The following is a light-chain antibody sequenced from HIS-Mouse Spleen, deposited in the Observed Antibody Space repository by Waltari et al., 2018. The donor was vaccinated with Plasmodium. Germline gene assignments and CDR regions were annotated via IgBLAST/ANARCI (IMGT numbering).Light chain of an antibody. Sequence: SYELTQPPSVSVSPGQTARLTRSGDKLGAKYACWYQQKPGQSPVLAIYQDSKRPSGIPERFSGSNSGNTATLTISGTQAMDEADYYCQAWDSSTAWVFGGGTKLTVL. CDR3: QAWDSSTAWV. V-gene: IGLV3-1*01. J-gene: IGLJ2*01. CDR1: KLGAKY. CDR2: QDS.